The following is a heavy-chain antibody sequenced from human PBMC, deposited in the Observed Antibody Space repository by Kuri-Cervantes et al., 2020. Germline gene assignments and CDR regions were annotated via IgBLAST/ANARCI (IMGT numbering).Heavy chain of an antibody. CDR2: IGTAGDT. V-gene: IGHV3-13*01. J-gene: IGHJ6*02. CDR3: AKVSLAGSTFHSLATLSGMDV. Sequence: GGSLRLSCAASGFTFSSYDMHWVRQATGKGLEWVSAIGTAGDTYYPGSVKGRFTISRDNSKNTLYLQMNSLRAEDTAVYYCAKVSLAGSTFHSLATLSGMDVWGQGTTVTVSS. D-gene: IGHD1-14*01. CDR1: GFTFSSYD.